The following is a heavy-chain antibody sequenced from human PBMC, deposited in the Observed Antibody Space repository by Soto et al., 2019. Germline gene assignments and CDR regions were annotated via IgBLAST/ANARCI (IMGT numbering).Heavy chain of an antibody. CDR1: GYTFTSYD. CDR3: ANQESDWNDHFDY. V-gene: IGHV1-8*01. CDR2: MNPNSGNT. D-gene: IGHD1-1*01. J-gene: IGHJ4*02. Sequence: SVKVSCKASGYTFTSYDIKWARQATGQGLEWMGWMNPNSGNTGYAQKFQGRVTMTRSTSISTAYMELNSLRAEDTAVYYCANQESDWNDHFDYWGQGTLVTVSS.